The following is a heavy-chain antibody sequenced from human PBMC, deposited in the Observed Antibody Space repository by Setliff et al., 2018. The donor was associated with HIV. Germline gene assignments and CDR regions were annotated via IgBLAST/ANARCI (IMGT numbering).Heavy chain of an antibody. CDR3: ARGPQQTGWYGGACDV. CDR1: GFTISSHQ. V-gene: IGHV3-7*01. CDR2: IIQDESAK. Sequence: PGGSLRLSCAASGFTISSHQMSWVRQAPGKGLEWVAKIIQDESAKYYVDSVKGRFTISRDNAKNTLYLQMNSLRAEDTALYYCARGPQQTGWYGGACDVWGQGTMVTVSS. D-gene: IGHD6-19*01. J-gene: IGHJ3*01.